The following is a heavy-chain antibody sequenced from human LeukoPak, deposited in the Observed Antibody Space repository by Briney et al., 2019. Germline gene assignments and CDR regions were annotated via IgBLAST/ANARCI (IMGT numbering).Heavy chain of an antibody. V-gene: IGHV1-2*02. J-gene: IGHJ4*02. CDR1: GYTFTGYY. CDR3: AREIGGSYYY. D-gene: IGHD1-26*01. CDR2: IRPNTGGT. Sequence: ASVKVSCKASGYTFTGYYMHWVRQAPGQGLEWMGWIRPNTGGTNYAQNFQGRVTMTRDTSISTAYMELSGLILDDTAVYYCAREIGGSYYYRGQGTLVTVSS.